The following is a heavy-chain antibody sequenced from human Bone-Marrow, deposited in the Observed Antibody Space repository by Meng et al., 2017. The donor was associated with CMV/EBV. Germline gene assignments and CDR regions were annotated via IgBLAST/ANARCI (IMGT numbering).Heavy chain of an antibody. Sequence: ASVKVSCKASGYTFTSYDINWVRQATGQGLEWMGWMNPNSGNTGYAQKFQGRVTMTRDTSTSTVYMELSSLRSEDTAVYYCARSSDQLLYSEAFDIWGQGTRVTVSS. J-gene: IGHJ3*02. CDR3: ARSSDQLLYSEAFDI. D-gene: IGHD2-2*02. CDR1: GYTFTSYD. V-gene: IGHV1-8*02. CDR2: MNPNSGNT.